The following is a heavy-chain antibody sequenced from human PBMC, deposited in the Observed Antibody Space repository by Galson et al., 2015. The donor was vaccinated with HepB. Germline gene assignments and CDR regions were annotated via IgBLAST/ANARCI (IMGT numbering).Heavy chain of an antibody. CDR2: IIPIFGTA. CDR3: ARSGNSSGYYFLSPKLTVRYYYYGMDV. D-gene: IGHD3-22*01. J-gene: IGHJ6*02. Sequence: SVKVSCKASGGTFSSYAISWVRQAPGQGLEWMGGIIPIFGTANYAQKFQGRVTITADESTSTAYMELSSLRSEDTAVYYCARSGNSSGYYFLSPKLTVRYYYYGMDVWGQGTTVTVSS. CDR1: GGTFSSYA. V-gene: IGHV1-69*13.